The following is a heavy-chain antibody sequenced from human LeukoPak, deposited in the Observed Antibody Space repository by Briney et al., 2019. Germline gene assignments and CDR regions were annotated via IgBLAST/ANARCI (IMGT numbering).Heavy chain of an antibody. CDR3: ARPSLNTGSYFDY. J-gene: IGHJ4*02. D-gene: IGHD1-26*01. Sequence: PGGSLRLSCAASGFTFSSYWMSWVRQAPGKGLEWVANIKQDGSEKYYVDSVRGRFTISRDNAKNSLYLQMNSLRAEDTAVYYCARPSLNTGSYFDYWGQGILVSVSS. V-gene: IGHV3-7*01. CDR2: IKQDGSEK. CDR1: GFTFSSYW.